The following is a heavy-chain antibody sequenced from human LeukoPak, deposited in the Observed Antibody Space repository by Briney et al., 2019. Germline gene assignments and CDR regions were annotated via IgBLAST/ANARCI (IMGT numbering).Heavy chain of an antibody. CDR1: GGTFSSYA. V-gene: IGHV1-69*13. CDR3: ARDPALHYYESSGYSPYYYYGMDV. Sequence: GASVKVSCKASGGTFSSYAISWVRQAPGQGLEWMGGIIPIFGTANYAQKFQGRVTITADESTSTAYMELSSLRSEDTAVYYCARDPALHYYESSGYSPYYYYGMDVWGQGTLVTVSS. D-gene: IGHD3-22*01. J-gene: IGHJ6*02. CDR2: IIPIFGTA.